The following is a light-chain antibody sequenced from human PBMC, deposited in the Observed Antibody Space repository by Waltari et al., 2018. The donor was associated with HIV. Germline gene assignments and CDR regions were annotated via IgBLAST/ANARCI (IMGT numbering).Light chain of an antibody. J-gene: IGKJ1*01. CDR3: QQYYSAPRT. Sequence: DIQMTQSPSSLSASVGDTVTITCRPSQSMNRFLNWFQQKPGKAPNLLIHPASYLRNGVPSRFSGSGSGTDFTLTISNLQPEDFATYYCQQYYSAPRTFGQGTKVEI. CDR2: PAS. V-gene: IGKV1-39*01. CDR1: QSMNRF.